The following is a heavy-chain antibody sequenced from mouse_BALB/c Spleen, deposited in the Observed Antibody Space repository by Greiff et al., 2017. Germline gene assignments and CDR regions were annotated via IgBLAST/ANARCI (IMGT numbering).Heavy chain of an antibody. D-gene: IGHD2-1*01. V-gene: IGHV1-54*01. J-gene: IGHJ3*01. CDR2: INPGSGGT. Sequence: VKLMESGAELVRPGTSVKVSCKASGYAFTNYSIEWVKQRPGQGLEWIGVINPGSGGTNYNEKFKGKATLTADKSSSTAYMQLSSLTSDDSAVYFCARGEKGNYWFAYWGQGTLVTVSA. CDR1: GYAFTNYS. CDR3: ARGEKGNYWFAY.